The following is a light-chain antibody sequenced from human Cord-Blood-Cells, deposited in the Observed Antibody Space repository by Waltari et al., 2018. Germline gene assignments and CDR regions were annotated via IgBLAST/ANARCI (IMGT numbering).Light chain of an antibody. Sequence: QSALTQPRSVSGSPGPSVTISCTGTSSDVGGYNYVSWDQRHPGKAPKLMIYDVSKRPPGVPVRFSGSKSGNTASLPSSGLQAEDEADYFCCSYAGSDTSVFGGGTKRTVL. CDR1: SSDVGGYNY. CDR3: CSYAGSDTSV. CDR2: DVS. J-gene: IGLJ2*01. V-gene: IGLV2-11*01.